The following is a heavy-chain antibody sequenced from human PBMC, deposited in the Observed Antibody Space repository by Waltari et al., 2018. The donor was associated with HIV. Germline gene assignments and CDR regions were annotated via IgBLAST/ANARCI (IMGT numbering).Heavy chain of an antibody. Sequence: VQLLQSGAEVKKPGASVRVSCKASGYTFTRYYMHWVRQAPAQGLEWMGVINRSGGSTTCAQNFQGRGTMTRDTSSSTVYMGLSSLTSEDTAVYYCATQQRRAFDIWGLGTMVAVSS. CDR3: ATQQRRAFDI. V-gene: IGHV1-46*01. CDR2: INRSGGST. J-gene: IGHJ3*02. D-gene: IGHD1-1*01. CDR1: GYTFTRYY.